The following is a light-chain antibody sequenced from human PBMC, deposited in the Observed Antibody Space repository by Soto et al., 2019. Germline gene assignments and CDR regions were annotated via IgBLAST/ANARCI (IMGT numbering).Light chain of an antibody. Sequence: DVVMTQSPLSLPVTLGHPASISCRSSQSLVYSDGNTYLNWFQQRPGQSPRRLIYKVSHRDSGVPDRISGSGSGTDFTLTISSLEPEDSAVYYCQKHTNSPLNFGQGTRLEIK. J-gene: IGKJ5*01. CDR2: KVS. CDR1: QSLVYSDGNTY. CDR3: QKHTNSPLN. V-gene: IGKV2-30*01.